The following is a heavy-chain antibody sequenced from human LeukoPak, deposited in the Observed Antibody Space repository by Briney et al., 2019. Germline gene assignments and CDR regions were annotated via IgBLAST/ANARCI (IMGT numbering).Heavy chain of an antibody. D-gene: IGHD3-22*01. CDR1: GYTFTNYG. Sequence: ASVKVSCKASGYTFTNYGISWVRQAPGQGLEWMGWISVYNGNTNYAQNLQGRVTMTTGTSTITAYMELRSLRSDDTAVYYCARDYYYDSGRDAFDIWGQGTMVTVSA. J-gene: IGHJ3*02. CDR2: ISVYNGNT. V-gene: IGHV1-18*01. CDR3: ARDYYYDSGRDAFDI.